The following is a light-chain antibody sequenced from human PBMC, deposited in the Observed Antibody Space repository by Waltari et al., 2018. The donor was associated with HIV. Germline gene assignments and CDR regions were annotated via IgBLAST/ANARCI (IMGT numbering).Light chain of an antibody. V-gene: IGKV2-28*01. J-gene: IGKJ4*01. Sequence: DIVMTQSPLSLPVLPGEPASIPCRSSQTLLHSNGYNYLDWYLQKPGQSPQLLIYLGSNRASGVPDRFSGSGSGTDFTLKISRVEAEDVGVYYCMQALQTRLTFGGGTKVEIK. CDR2: LGS. CDR1: QTLLHSNGYNY. CDR3: MQALQTRLT.